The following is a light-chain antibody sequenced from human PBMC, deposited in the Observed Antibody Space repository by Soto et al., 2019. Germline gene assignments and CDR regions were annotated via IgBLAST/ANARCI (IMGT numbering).Light chain of an antibody. CDR1: SSDVGVYNS. Sequence: QSALTQPPSASGSPGQSVTISCTGTSSDVGVYNSVSWYQQHPAQAPKLMIYDVSKRPSGVPDRFSGSKSGNTASLTVSGLQAEDKADYYCSSYAGTHIVFGTGTKVTVL. V-gene: IGLV2-8*01. CDR3: SSYAGTHIV. J-gene: IGLJ1*01. CDR2: DVS.